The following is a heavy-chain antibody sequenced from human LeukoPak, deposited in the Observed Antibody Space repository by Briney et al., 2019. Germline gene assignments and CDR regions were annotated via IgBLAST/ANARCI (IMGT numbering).Heavy chain of an antibody. V-gene: IGHV3-64D*09. CDR3: VKDGMAVAGTAPLDY. J-gene: IGHJ4*02. D-gene: IGHD6-19*01. CDR1: GFTFSSYA. CDR2: ISSSGDST. Sequence: PGGSLRLSCSASGFTFSSYAMHWVRQAPGKGLEYVSVISSSGDSTYYTDSVKGRFTISRDNSKNTLYLQMSSLRPEYAAVYYCVKDGMAVAGTAPLDYWGQGTLVTVSS.